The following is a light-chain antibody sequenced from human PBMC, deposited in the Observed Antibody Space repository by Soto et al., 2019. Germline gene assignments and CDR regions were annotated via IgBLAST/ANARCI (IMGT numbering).Light chain of an antibody. CDR3: QQYDTFPRT. V-gene: IGKV1-5*01. J-gene: IGKJ1*01. CDR1: QSISIW. Sequence: DIQMTQSPSTLSASVGDRVTITCRASQSISIWLAWYQQKPGKAPKLLIYDASSSQSGVPSRFSGSGSGTELTLTTSSLQPDDFETYYCQQYDTFPRTLGQGTKVDIK. CDR2: DAS.